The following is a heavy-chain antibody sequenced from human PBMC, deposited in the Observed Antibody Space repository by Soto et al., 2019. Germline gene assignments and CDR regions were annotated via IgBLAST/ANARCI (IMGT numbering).Heavy chain of an antibody. J-gene: IGHJ3*02. CDR3: ARVERGTATTVVDAFDI. Sequence: EQLQQWGAGLLKPSETLSLTCAVYGGFVTSGSYYWSWIRQPPGKGLEWIGEMSHSGGTHFNPSLKSRVTISVDTSKNQFTLKMSSVTAADTALYYCARVERGTATTVVDAFDIWGPGTMVTVSS. V-gene: IGHV4-34*01. CDR2: MSHSGGT. CDR1: GGFVTSGSYY. D-gene: IGHD1-1*01.